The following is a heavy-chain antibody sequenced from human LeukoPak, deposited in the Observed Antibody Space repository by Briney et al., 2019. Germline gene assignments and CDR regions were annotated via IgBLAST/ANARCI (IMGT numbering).Heavy chain of an antibody. D-gene: IGHD5-18*01. V-gene: IGHV3-53*01. CDR2: IYSGGST. CDR1: GFTVSSNY. J-gene: IGHJ4*02. Sequence: PGGSLRLSCAASGFTVSSNYMSWVRQAPGKGLEWVSVIYSGGSTYYADSVKGRFTISRDNSKNTLYLQMNSLRAEDTAVYYCAKSDGLQLWYPLDYWGQGTLVTVSS. CDR3: AKSDGLQLWYPLDY.